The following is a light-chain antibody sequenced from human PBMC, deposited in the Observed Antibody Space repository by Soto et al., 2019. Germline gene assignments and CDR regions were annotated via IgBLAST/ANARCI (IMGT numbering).Light chain of an antibody. V-gene: IGLV2-14*01. Sequence: QYVLTQPASVSGSPGQSITISCTGTSSDAGGYNYVSWYQQHPGKAPKLMIYDVSNRPSGVSNRFSGSKSGNTASLTISGLQAEDEADYYCSSYTSSSTLAVFGGGTKVTVL. CDR2: DVS. J-gene: IGLJ2*01. CDR1: SSDAGGYNY. CDR3: SSYTSSSTLAV.